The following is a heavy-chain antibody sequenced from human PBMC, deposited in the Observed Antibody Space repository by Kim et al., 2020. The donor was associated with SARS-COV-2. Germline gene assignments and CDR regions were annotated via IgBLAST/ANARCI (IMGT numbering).Heavy chain of an antibody. J-gene: IGHJ4*02. D-gene: IGHD4-4*01. V-gene: IGHV4-59*08. CDR3: ARLGNSNYYVDY. Sequence: YNHALKSRVTISVDTSKNQFSRKLSSVTAADTAVYYCARLGNSNYYVDYWGQGNLVTVSS.